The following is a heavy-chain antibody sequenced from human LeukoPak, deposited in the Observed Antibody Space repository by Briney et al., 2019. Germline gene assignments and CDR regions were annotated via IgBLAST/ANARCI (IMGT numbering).Heavy chain of an antibody. CDR2: IYYSGST. V-gene: IGHV4-39*01. CDR3: ARVTIFGVVIGY. CDR1: GGSISSSSYY. D-gene: IGHD3-3*01. Sequence: SGTLSLTCTVSGGSISSSSYYWGWIRQPPGKGLEWIGSIYYSGSTYYNPSLQSRVTISVDTSKNQFSLRLSSVTAADTAVYYCARVTIFGVVIGYWGQGTLVT. J-gene: IGHJ4*02.